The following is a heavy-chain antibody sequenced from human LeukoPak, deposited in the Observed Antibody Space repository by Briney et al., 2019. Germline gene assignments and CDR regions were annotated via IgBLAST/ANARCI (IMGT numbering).Heavy chain of an antibody. CDR2: IYPGDSDT. D-gene: IGHD1-1*01. CDR3: ARWPFNWNDDGSALDI. Sequence: GESLKIPCKGSGYSFTSYWIGWVRQMPGKGLEWMGIIYPGDSDTRYSPSFQGQVTISADKSISTAYLQWSSLKASDTAMYYCARWPFNWNDDGSALDIWGQGTMVTVSS. CDR1: GYSFTSYW. V-gene: IGHV5-51*01. J-gene: IGHJ3*02.